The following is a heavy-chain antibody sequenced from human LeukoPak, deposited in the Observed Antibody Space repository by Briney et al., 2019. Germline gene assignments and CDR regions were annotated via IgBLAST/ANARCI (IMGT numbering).Heavy chain of an antibody. CDR1: GFTVSSNY. Sequence: GGSLRLSCAASGFTVSSNYMSWVRQAPGKGLEWVSVIYSGGSTYYADSVKGRFTISRDNSKNTLYLQMNSLRSEDTAVYYCARVPTPHDSRTTWGQGTLVTVSS. CDR3: ARVPTPHDSRTT. D-gene: IGHD3-22*01. J-gene: IGHJ5*02. CDR2: IYSGGST. V-gene: IGHV3-53*05.